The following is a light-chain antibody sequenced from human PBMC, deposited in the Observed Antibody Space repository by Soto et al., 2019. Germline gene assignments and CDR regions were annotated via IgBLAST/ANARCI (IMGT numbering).Light chain of an antibody. CDR1: QSVSSSY. J-gene: IGKJ1*01. CDR2: GAS. CDR3: QQYGSSPRT. Sequence: EIVLTQSPGTLSLSPGERATLSCRASQSVSSSYLAWYQQKPGQAPRLLIYGASSRATGIPDRLSGSGSGTDFTLTISRLEPDDFAVYYCQQYGSSPRTFGQGTKVAIK. V-gene: IGKV3-20*01.